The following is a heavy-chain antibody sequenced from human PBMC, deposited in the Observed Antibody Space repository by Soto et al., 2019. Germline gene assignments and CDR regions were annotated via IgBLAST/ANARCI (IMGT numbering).Heavy chain of an antibody. V-gene: IGHV4-59*01. J-gene: IGHJ4*01. CDR1: GVSMRKVY. Sequence: PAETLSLTCTVSGVSMRKVYWSWIRQPPGKRLEWIGFIFHSGNAKYNPSLKSRVTISIDTSKSQFSLSLDSVTAADTAVYFCARAHAPTLPFDYWGLGTLVTVSS. D-gene: IGHD2-2*01. CDR2: IFHSGNA. CDR3: ARAHAPTLPFDY.